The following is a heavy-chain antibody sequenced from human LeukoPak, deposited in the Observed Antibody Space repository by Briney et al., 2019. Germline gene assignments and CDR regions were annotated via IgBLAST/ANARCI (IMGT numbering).Heavy chain of an antibody. CDR2: ISYDGSNK. CDR3: ARVSIYYYYYGMDV. CDR1: GFTFSSYA. J-gene: IGHJ6*02. Sequence: GGSLRLSCAASGFTFSSYAMHWVCQAPGKGLEWVAVISYDGSNKYYADSVKGRFTISRDNSKNTLYLQMNSLRAEDTAVYYCARVSIYYYYYGMDVWGQGTTVTVSS. V-gene: IGHV3-30-3*01.